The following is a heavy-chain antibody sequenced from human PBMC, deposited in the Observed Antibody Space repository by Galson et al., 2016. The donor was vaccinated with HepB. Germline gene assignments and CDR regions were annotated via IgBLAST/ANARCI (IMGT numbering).Heavy chain of an antibody. Sequence: SVKVSCKASGYTLTSHYMHWVRQAPGQGLEWMGVISPTGGTTTYAQRFQGRITITRDRSTSTVYMEMSSLRSEDTALYYCARAPLWGLARFDLWGQGTLVTVST. CDR1: GYTLTSHY. CDR3: ARAPLWGLARFDL. J-gene: IGHJ5*02. D-gene: IGHD2-21*02. V-gene: IGHV1-46*01. CDR2: ISPTGGTT.